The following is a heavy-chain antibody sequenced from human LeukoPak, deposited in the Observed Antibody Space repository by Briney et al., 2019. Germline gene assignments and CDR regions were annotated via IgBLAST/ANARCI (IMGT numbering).Heavy chain of an antibody. D-gene: IGHD1-14*01. J-gene: IGHJ5*02. CDR1: GASISSFY. CDR3: ARAEPLNPGGGFDP. V-gene: IGHV4-59*08. Sequence: PSETLSLTCTVSGASISSFYWSWIRQPPGKGLEWIGYIYYNGITSYNPSLRGRVTISVDTSKNQFSLKLSSVTAADTAVYYCARAEPLNPGGGFDPWGQGTLVTVSS. CDR2: IYYNGIT.